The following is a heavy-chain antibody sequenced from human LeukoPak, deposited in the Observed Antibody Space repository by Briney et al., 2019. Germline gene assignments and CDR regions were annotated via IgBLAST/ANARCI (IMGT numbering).Heavy chain of an antibody. Sequence: ASVKVSCKASGYTFTSYGISWVRQAPGQGLEGMGWISAYNGNTNYAQKFQGGVTMTRDTSTSTVYMELSSLRSEDTAVYYCARERPNSSGYSADYWGQGTLVTVSS. CDR2: ISAYNGNT. J-gene: IGHJ4*02. D-gene: IGHD3-22*01. CDR3: ARERPNSSGYSADY. V-gene: IGHV1-18*01. CDR1: GYTFTSYG.